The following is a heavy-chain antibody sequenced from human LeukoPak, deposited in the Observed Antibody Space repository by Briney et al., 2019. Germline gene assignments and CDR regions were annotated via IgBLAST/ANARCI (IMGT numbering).Heavy chain of an antibody. J-gene: IGHJ3*02. D-gene: IGHD2-15*01. V-gene: IGHV3-74*01. Sequence: GGSLRLSCAASGFTFTNYWMHWVRQAPGEGLVWVSRVLSDGSRITYADSVKGRFTISRDNAKNTLYLQMNSLRAEDTAVYYCARDHIVVVVAATFDIWGQGTMVTVSS. CDR1: GFTFTNYW. CDR3: ARDHIVVVVAATFDI. CDR2: VLSDGSRI.